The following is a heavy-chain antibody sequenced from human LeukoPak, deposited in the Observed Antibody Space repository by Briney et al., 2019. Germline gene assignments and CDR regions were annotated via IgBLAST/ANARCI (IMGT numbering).Heavy chain of an antibody. D-gene: IGHD3-22*01. V-gene: IGHV4-30-4*01. CDR1: GGSISSGDYY. J-gene: IGHJ4*02. CDR3: ASNPTTYDSSGYFDY. CDR2: IYYSGST. Sequence: SETLSLTCTVSGGSISSGDYYWSWIRQPPGKGLEWIGYIYYSGSTYYNPSLKSRVTISVDTSKNQFSLKLSSVTAADTAVYYCASNPTTYDSSGYFDYWGQGTLVTVSS.